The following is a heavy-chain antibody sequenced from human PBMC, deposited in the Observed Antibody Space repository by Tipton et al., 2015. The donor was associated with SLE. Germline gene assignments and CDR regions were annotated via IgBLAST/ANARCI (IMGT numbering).Heavy chain of an antibody. D-gene: IGHD3-10*01. V-gene: IGHV3-23*01. J-gene: IGHJ4*02. CDR2: ISGSGGST. Sequence: SLRLSCAASGFTFSSYAMSWVRQAPGKGLEWVSAISGSGGSTYYADSVKGRFTISRDNSKNTLYLQMNSLRAEDTAVYYCARGGYYYGSGSIFDYWGQGTLVTVSS. CDR1: GFTFSSYA. CDR3: ARGGYYYGSGSIFDY.